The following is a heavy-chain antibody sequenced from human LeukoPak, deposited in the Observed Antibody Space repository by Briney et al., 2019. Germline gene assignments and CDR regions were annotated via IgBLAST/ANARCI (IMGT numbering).Heavy chain of an antibody. CDR3: ARLEENNDY. D-gene: IGHD1-1*01. J-gene: IGHJ4*02. CDR1: GITFSRYS. Sequence: GGSLRLSCAASGITFSRYSMNWVRQAPGKGLEWVSGINWNGGSTGYAGSVKGRFTISRDNAKNSLYLQMNSLRAEDTALYYCARLEENNDYWGQGTLVTVSS. V-gene: IGHV3-20*04. CDR2: INWNGGST.